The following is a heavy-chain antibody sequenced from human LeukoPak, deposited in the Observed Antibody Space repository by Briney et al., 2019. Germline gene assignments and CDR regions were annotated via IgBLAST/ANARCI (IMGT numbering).Heavy chain of an antibody. CDR1: GNYW. V-gene: IGHV3-74*01. J-gene: IGHJ4*02. D-gene: IGHD3-3*01. Sequence: GGSLRLSCAASGNYWMHWVRQAPGKGLVWVSHINSDGSWTGYADSVKGRFTISKDNAKNTVYLQMNNLRAEDTAVYYCAKDHYWSIDYWGRGTLVTVSS. CDR2: INSDGSWT. CDR3: AKDHYWSIDY.